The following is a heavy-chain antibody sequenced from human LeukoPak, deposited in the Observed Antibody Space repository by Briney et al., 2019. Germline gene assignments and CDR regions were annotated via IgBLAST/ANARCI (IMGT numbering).Heavy chain of an antibody. D-gene: IGHD6-19*01. J-gene: IGHJ4*02. V-gene: IGHV3-23*01. CDR1: GFTFSSYV. CDR2: ISDTGGST. Sequence: PGGSLRLSCAASGFTFSSYVMNWVRQAPGKGLEWVSAISDTGGSTYYADSVRGRFTTSRDNSKNTLYLQMNSLRAEDTAVYYCAKGSSGWDFDYWGQGTLVTVSS. CDR3: AKGSSGWDFDY.